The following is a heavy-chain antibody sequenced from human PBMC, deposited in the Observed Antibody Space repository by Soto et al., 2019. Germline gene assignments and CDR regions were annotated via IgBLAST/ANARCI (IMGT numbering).Heavy chain of an antibody. D-gene: IGHD3-3*01. CDR1: GFTFSSYG. J-gene: IGHJ5*02. Sequence: GGSLRLSCAASGFTFSSYGMHWVRQAPGKGLEWVAVISYDGSNKYYADSVKGRFTISRDNSKNTLYLQMNSLRAEDTAVYYCAKDGPGVVISYWFDPWGQGTLVTVSS. CDR2: ISYDGSNK. CDR3: AKDGPGVVISYWFDP. V-gene: IGHV3-30*18.